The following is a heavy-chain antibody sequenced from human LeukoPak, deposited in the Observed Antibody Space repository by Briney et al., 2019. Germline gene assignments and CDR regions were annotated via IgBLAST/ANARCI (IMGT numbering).Heavy chain of an antibody. CDR1: GGSFSGYY. V-gene: IGHV4-34*01. Sequence: SETLSLTCAVYGGSFSGYYWSWIRQPPGKGLEWIGEINHSGSTNYNPSLKSRVTISVDTSKNQFSLKLSSVTAADTAVYYCARGLIDYDFWSGYYNWFDPWGQGTLVIVSS. CDR2: INHSGST. D-gene: IGHD3-3*01. CDR3: ARGLIDYDFWSGYYNWFDP. J-gene: IGHJ5*02.